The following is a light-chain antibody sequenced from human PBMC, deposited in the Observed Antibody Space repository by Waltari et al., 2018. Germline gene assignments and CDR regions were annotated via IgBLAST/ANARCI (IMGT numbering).Light chain of an antibody. J-gene: IGKJ1*01. CDR3: QHYVRLPAT. V-gene: IGKV3-20*01. CDR1: QSVGTS. CDR2: GAS. Sequence: EVVLTQSPGTLSLSPGERATLACRASQSVGTSLAWYQQKPGQAPRLLIYGASRRATGIPDRFSGNGSGTDFSLTISRLEPEDFAVYYCQHYVRLPATFGQGTKVEI.